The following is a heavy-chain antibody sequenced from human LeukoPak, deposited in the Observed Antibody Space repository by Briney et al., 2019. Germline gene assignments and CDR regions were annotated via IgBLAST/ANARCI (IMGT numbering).Heavy chain of an antibody. J-gene: IGHJ5*02. CDR2: INHSGST. CDR3: ASSGRLVRLGFRS. Sequence: SETLSLTCAVYGGSFSGYYWSWIRQPPGKGLEWIGEINHSGSTNYNPSLKSRVTISVDTSKNQFSLKLSSVTAADTAVYYCASSGRLVRLGFRSWGQGTLVTVSS. CDR1: GGSFSGYY. D-gene: IGHD6-19*01. V-gene: IGHV4-34*01.